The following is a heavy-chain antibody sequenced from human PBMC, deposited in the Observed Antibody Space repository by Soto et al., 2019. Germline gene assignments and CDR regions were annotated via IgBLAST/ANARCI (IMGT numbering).Heavy chain of an antibody. CDR2: IKLDGSEK. CDR1: GFTFSNHW. V-gene: IGHV3-7*03. J-gene: IGHJ4*02. Sequence: QTGGSLRLSCAASGFTFSNHWMSWVRQVPGKGLEWVANIKLDGSEKYYVDSVKGRFTISRDNAKNSLYLQMNSLRAEDTAVYYCASATVGRGGVAYWGQGTLVTVSS. D-gene: IGHD3-16*01. CDR3: ASATVGRGGVAY.